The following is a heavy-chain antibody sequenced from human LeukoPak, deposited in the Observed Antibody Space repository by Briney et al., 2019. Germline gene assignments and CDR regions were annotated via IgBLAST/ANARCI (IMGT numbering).Heavy chain of an antibody. CDR3: ASRTTGNYDAFDI. CDR1: GSTFSSYS. V-gene: IGHV3-21*01. Sequence: GGSLRLSCAASGSTFSSYSMNWVRQAPGKGLEWVSSISIGSTYIYYADSVKGRFTISRDNAKNSLYLQMNSLRAEDTAVYYCASRTTGNYDAFDIWGQGTMVTVSS. CDR2: ISIGSTYI. D-gene: IGHD4-17*01. J-gene: IGHJ3*02.